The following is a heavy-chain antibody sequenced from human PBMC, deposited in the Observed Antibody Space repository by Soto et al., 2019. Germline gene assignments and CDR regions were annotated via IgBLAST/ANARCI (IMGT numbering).Heavy chain of an antibody. Sequence: QVQLQESGPGLVKPSQTLSLTCTVSGGSISSGGYYWSWIRQHPGKGLEWIGYIYYSGSTYYNPSLKSRFTIAVDTSKNQFSLKLSSVTAADTAVYYCAGGRFGGVIAPQIDYWGQGTLVTVSS. D-gene: IGHD3-16*02. V-gene: IGHV4-31*03. CDR3: AGGRFGGVIAPQIDY. J-gene: IGHJ4*02. CDR2: IYYSGST. CDR1: GGSISSGGYY.